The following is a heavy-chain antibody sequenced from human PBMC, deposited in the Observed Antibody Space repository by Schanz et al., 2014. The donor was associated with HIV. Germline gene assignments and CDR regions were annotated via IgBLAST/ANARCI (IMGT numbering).Heavy chain of an antibody. CDR3: AKDQGDITGTPFDY. D-gene: IGHD1-20*01. Sequence: QVQLVESGGGVVQPGRSLRLSCAASGFTFSSYGIHWVRQAPGKGLEGVAIVSYDGSNKYYADSVKGRFTISRDNSKNTLFLQMNSLRAEDTAMYYCAKDQGDITGTPFDYWGQGTLVTVSS. CDR1: GFTFSSYG. CDR2: VSYDGSNK. V-gene: IGHV3-30*18. J-gene: IGHJ4*02.